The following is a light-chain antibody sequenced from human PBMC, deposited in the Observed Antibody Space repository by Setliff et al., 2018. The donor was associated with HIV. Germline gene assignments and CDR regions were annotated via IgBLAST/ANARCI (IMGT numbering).Light chain of an antibody. CDR2: DVS. CDR3: CSYAGTYTYS. J-gene: IGLJ1*01. V-gene: IGLV2-11*01. CDR1: SSDVGAYNF. Sequence: QSALTQPRSVSGSPGQSVTVSCTGSSSDVGAYNFVSWYQQHPGKAPKLIIYDVSKRPSGVPDRFSGSKSGDTASLTISGLLSEDEADYFCCSYAGTYTYSFGTGTKVT.